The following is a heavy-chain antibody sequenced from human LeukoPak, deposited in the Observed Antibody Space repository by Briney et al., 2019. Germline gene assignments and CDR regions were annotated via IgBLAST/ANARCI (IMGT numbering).Heavy chain of an antibody. J-gene: IGHJ4*02. V-gene: IGHV3-23*01. D-gene: IGHD3-10*01. CDR3: AKGGGSTFDN. CDR2: ISDTGGAT. CDR1: GFTFSNYA. Sequence: GGSLRLPCAASGFTFSNYAMSWVRQAPGKGLEWVSSISDTGGATYYAESVKGRFTISRDNARNTFYLQLTSPRDEDTALYYCAKGGGSTFDNWGQGILVTVSS.